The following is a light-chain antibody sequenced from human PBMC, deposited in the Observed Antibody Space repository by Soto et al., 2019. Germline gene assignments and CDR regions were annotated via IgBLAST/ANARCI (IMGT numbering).Light chain of an antibody. CDR1: SSDVGGYNY. CDR2: EVT. V-gene: IGLV2-8*01. J-gene: IGLJ3*02. CDR3: ISYAASNNFHFV. Sequence: QSALTQPPSASGSPGQSVTISCTGTSSDVGGYNYVSWYQQYPGRAPKLMIYEVTKRPSGVPDRFSGSKSGNTASLTVSGLQAEDEADYYCISYAASNNFHFVFGGGTKLTVL.